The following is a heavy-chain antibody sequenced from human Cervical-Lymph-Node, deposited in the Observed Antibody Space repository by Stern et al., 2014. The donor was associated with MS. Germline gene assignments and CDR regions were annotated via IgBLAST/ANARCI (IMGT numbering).Heavy chain of an antibody. CDR3: ARGRVPRYHYYYGLDV. D-gene: IGHD1-1*01. J-gene: IGHJ6*02. CDR2: ISYDGDNE. V-gene: IGHV3-30*04. CDR1: GFTFNDYA. Sequence: VQLEESGGGVVQPGRSLRLSCAASGFTFNDYAMHWVRQAPGKGLEWVAVISYDGDNEYYADSVKGRFTISRDNSKNTLYLQVNSLRAEDTAVYYCARGRVPRYHYYYGLDVWGQGTTVTVSS.